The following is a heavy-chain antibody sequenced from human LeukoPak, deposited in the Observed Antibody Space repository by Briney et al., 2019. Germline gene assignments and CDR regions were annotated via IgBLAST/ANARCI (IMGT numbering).Heavy chain of an antibody. CDR3: ARAGGYCSSTSCYWRILEYFDY. D-gene: IGHD2-2*01. V-gene: IGHV6-1*01. Sequence: SQTLSLTCAISGDSVSINSAAWNWIRQSPSRGLEWLGRTYYRSKWYNDYAVSVKSRITINPNTSKNQFSLQLNSVTHEDTAVYYCARAGGYCSSTSCYWRILEYFDYWGQGTLVTVSS. J-gene: IGHJ4*02. CDR2: TYYRSKWYN. CDR1: GDSVSINSAA.